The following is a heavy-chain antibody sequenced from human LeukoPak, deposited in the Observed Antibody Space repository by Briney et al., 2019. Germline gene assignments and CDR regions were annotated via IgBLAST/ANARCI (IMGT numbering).Heavy chain of an antibody. Sequence: SETLSLTCTVSGGSISSYYWSWIRQPAGKGLEWIGRIYTSGSTNYNPSLKSRVTMLVDTSKNQFSLKLSSVTAADTAVYYCARDPDYYDSSGHDYWGQGTLVTVSS. CDR3: ARDPDYYDSSGHDY. V-gene: IGHV4-4*07. J-gene: IGHJ4*02. CDR2: IYTSGST. D-gene: IGHD3-22*01. CDR1: GGSISSYY.